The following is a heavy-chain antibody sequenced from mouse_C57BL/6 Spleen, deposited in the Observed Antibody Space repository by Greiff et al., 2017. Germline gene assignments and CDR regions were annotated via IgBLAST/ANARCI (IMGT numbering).Heavy chain of an antibody. CDR3: ATHDYDGDWFAC. V-gene: IGHV2-6*01. Sequence: QVQLKESGPGLVAPSQSLSITCTVSGFSLTSYGVDWVRQSPGKGLEWLGVICGVGSTNYNSALNSRLSISKDNSKSQVFLKMNSLQTDDTAMYYCATHDYDGDWFACWGQGTLGTVSA. CDR1: GFSLTSYG. J-gene: IGHJ3*01. CDR2: ICGVGST. D-gene: IGHD2-4*01.